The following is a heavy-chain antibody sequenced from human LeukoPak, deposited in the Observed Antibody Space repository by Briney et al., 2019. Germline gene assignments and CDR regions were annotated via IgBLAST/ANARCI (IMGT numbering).Heavy chain of an antibody. Sequence: PGGSLRLSCAASGFTFRSYRMKWVRQAPGKGLEGVSYISSSNSIIYYTDPVKGRLTISRHNAKNSLYLQMNSLGAEDMAVYCCARRVYYDSSGLESWGEGTLVTVS. J-gene: IGHJ4*02. V-gene: IGHV3-48*01. CDR1: GFTFRSYR. D-gene: IGHD3-22*01. CDR3: ARRVYYDSSGLES. CDR2: ISSSNSII.